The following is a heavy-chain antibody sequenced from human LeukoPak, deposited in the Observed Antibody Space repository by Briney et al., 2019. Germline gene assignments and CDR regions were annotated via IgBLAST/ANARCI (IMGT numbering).Heavy chain of an antibody. J-gene: IGHJ4*02. D-gene: IGHD4-17*01. CDR2: INQDGSEK. Sequence: GGSLRLSCAASGFTFSDYWMSWVRQAPGKGLEWVANINQDGSEKHYVDSLKGRVTVSRDNAKNSPYLQMNNLRVEDPAVYYCASYGDYEHFDSWGQGTLVTVSS. V-gene: IGHV3-7*01. CDR1: GFTFSDYW. CDR3: ASYGDYEHFDS.